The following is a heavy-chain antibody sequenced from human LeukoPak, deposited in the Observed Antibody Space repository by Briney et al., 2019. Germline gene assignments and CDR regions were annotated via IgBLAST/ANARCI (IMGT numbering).Heavy chain of an antibody. CDR2: ISYDGSNK. CDR3: ARAHYSNYGVPDY. V-gene: IGHV3-30*04. D-gene: IGHD4-11*01. CDR1: GSTFSSYA. J-gene: IGHJ4*02. Sequence: PGGSLRLSCAASGSTFSSYAMHWVRQAPGKGLEWVAVISYDGSNKYYADSVKGRFTISRDNSKNTLYLQMNSLRAEDTAVYYCARAHYSNYGVPDYWGQGTLVTVSS.